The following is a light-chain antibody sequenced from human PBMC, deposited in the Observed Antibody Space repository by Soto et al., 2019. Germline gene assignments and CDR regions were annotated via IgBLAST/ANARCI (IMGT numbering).Light chain of an antibody. V-gene: IGLV2-11*01. J-gene: IGLJ3*02. CDR2: DVS. Sequence: QSALTQPRSVSGSPGQSVTISCTGTSSDVDDYNYVSWFQQHPGKAPKLMIYDVSERPSGVPDRFSGSKSGNTASLTISGLQTGDEADYFCVTWDTSLRTGVIGGGTKVTVL. CDR1: SSDVDDYNY. CDR3: VTWDTSLRTGV.